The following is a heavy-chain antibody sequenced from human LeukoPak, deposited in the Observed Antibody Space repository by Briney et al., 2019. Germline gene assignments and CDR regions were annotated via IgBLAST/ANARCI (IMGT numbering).Heavy chain of an antibody. CDR1: GGSISSDY. J-gene: IGHJ2*01. Sequence: PSETLSLTCTVSGGSISSDYWSWIRQPAGKGLEWVGRIYTSGSTNYNPSLKSRVTMSVDTSKNQFSLKLRSVTAADTAVYYCARGITAPWYFDLWGRGTLVTVSP. CDR2: IYTSGST. V-gene: IGHV4-4*07. CDR3: ARGITAPWYFDL. D-gene: IGHD6-13*01.